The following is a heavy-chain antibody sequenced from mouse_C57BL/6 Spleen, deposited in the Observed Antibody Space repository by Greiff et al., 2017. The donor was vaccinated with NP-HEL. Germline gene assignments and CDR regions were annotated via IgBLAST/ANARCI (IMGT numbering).Heavy chain of an antibody. D-gene: IGHD1-1*01. CDR2: IDPENGDT. V-gene: IGHV14-4*01. CDR3: TTVITTVNRYFDV. Sequence: VQLQQSGAELVRPGASVKLSCTASGFNIKDDYMHWVKQRPEQGLEWIGWIDPENGDTEYDSKFQGKATITADTSSNTAYLQLSSLTSEDTAVYYCTTVITTVNRYFDVWGTGTTVTVSS. CDR1: GFNIKDDY. J-gene: IGHJ1*03.